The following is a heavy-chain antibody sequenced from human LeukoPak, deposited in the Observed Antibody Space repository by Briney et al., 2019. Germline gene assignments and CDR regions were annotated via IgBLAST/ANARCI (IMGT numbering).Heavy chain of an antibody. CDR1: GGTFSSYA. V-gene: IGHV1-69*04. J-gene: IGHJ4*02. CDR2: IIPILGIA. Sequence: SVKVPCKASGGTFSSYAISWVRQAPGQGLEWMGRIIPILGIANYAQKFQGRVTITADKSTSTAYMELSSLRSEDTAVYYCASLQDLDIVVVPAAIESVAYWGQGTLVTVSS. CDR3: ASLQDLDIVVVPAAIESVAY. D-gene: IGHD2-2*01.